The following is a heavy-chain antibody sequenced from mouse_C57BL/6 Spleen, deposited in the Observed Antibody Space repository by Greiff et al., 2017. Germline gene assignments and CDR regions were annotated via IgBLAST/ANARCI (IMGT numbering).Heavy chain of an antibody. CDR2: IGTGGGT. V-gene: IGHV2-9-1*01. J-gene: IGHJ4*01. D-gene: IGHD1-1*01. Sequence: VQLKESGPGLVAPSQSLSITCTVSGFSLTSYAISWVRQPPGKGLEWLGVIGTGGGTNYNSALKSRLSISKDNSKSQVFLKMNSLQTDDTARYYCARNWGYYGSSYGYAMDYWGQGTSVTVSS. CDR1: GFSLTSYA. CDR3: ARNWGYYGSSYGYAMDY.